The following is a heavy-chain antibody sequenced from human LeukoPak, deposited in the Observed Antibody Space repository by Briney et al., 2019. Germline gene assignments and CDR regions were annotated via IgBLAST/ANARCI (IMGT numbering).Heavy chain of an antibody. CDR1: GFTFSNAW. V-gene: IGHV3-11*04. Sequence: PGGSLRLSCAASGFTFSNAWMSWVRQAPGKGLEWVSYISSSGSTIYYADSVKGRFTISRDNAKNSLYLQMNSLRAEDTAIYYCARDPYSGSYGDSYYYYMDVWGKGTTVTISS. J-gene: IGHJ6*03. CDR2: ISSSGSTI. D-gene: IGHD1-26*01. CDR3: ARDPYSGSYGDSYYYYMDV.